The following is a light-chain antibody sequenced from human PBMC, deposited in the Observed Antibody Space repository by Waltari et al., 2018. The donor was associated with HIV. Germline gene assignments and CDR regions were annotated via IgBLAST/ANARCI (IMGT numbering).Light chain of an antibody. CDR1: QVVLYSSNTKNY. CDR2: WAS. V-gene: IGKV4-1*01. J-gene: IGKJ1*01. Sequence: DIVMTQSPDSLAVSLGERATINCKSSQVVLYSSNTKNYLAWYQQKPGQPPKLLIYWASTRESGVPAQLSGSGSGTHFSLTISSLQAEYVAVYYCQQYYSTPRTFGQWPIVEIK. CDR3: QQYYSTPRT.